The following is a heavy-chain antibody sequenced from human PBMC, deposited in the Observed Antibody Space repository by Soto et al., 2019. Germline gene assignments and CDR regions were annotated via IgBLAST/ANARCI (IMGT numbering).Heavy chain of an antibody. V-gene: IGHV4-34*01. J-gene: IGHJ4*02. Sequence: QVQLQQWGAGLLKPSETLSLTCAGYGGSFSGYSSTWVRQPPGKGLEWIGEISPGGSNNYNPSLNSRVTKSIDTSKNQFSLKLSSLTAADTAVYFCARGRGGLHRTAELHSWGQGTLVTVSS. D-gene: IGHD1-26*01. CDR3: ARGRGGLHRTAELHS. CDR1: GGSFSGYS. CDR2: ISPGGSN.